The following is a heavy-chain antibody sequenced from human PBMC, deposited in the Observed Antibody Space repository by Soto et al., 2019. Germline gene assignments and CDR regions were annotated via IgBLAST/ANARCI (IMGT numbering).Heavy chain of an antibody. V-gene: IGHV4-31*03. J-gene: IGHJ5*02. CDR2: IYYSGST. CDR3: ATTAYYHDSRSYGKWFDP. Sequence: QVQLQESGPGLVKPSQTLSLTCTVSGGSISNDVYYWTWIRQPPGKGLEWIGYIYYSGSTYYNPSHKSRVTISVDPSKNQLSLNLSSVIAADTAVYYCATTAYYHDSRSYGKWFDPWGQGTLVTVS. D-gene: IGHD3-10*01. CDR1: GGSISNDVYY.